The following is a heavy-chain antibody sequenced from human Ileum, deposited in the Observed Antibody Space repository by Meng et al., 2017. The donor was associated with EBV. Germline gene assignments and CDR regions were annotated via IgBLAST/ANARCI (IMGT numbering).Heavy chain of an antibody. D-gene: IGHD6-6*01. CDR3: ARRPGSPSSRFDY. CDR1: GFSLTSSGVG. CDR2: IYWNDDK. V-gene: IGHV2-5*01. J-gene: IGHJ4*02. Sequence: QVTFKEVGPTLVKPTQTLPLTCSFSGFSLTSSGVGVGWIRQPPGKALEWLALIYWNDDKRYSPSLKSRLTVTRDTSKNQVVLTLTNVDPVDTATYYCARRPGSPSSRFDYWGQGTLVTVSS.